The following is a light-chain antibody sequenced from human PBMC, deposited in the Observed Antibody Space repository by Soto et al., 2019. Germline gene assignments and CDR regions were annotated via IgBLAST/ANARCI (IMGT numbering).Light chain of an antibody. J-gene: IGLJ1*01. CDR2: GNS. V-gene: IGLV1-40*01. CDR1: SSNIGAGYD. Sequence: QPVLTQPPSVSGAPGQRVTISCTGSSSNIGAGYDVHWYQQLPGTAPKLLIYGNSTRPSGVPDRFSGSKSATSASLAITGLLAEDEADYYCQSYDSSLSGPYVFGTGTKLT. CDR3: QSYDSSLSGPYV.